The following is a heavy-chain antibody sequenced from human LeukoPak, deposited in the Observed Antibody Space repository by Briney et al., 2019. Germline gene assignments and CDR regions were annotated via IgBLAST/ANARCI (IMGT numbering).Heavy chain of an antibody. CDR3: ARELDYYGSGRRNWFDP. CDR1: GYTFTGYY. V-gene: IGHV1-2*02. D-gene: IGHD3-10*01. J-gene: IGHJ5*02. CDR2: INPNSGGT. Sequence: GASVKVSCKASGYTFTGYYMHWVRQAPGQGLEWMGWINPNSGGTNYAQKFQGRVTMTRDTSISTAYMELSRLRSDDTAVYYCARELDYYGSGRRNWFDPWGQGTLVTVSS.